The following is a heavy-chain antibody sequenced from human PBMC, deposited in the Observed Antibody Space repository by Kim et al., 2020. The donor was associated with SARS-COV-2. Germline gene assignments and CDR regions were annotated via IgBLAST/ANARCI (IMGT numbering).Heavy chain of an antibody. Sequence: SETLSLTCTVSGGSISSSSYYWGWIRQPPGKGLEWIGSIYYSGSTYYNPSLKSRVTISVDTSKNQFSLKLSSVTAADTAVYYCARDPGYGDKGTLGQGTLVTVSS. CDR3: ARDPGYGDKGT. V-gene: IGHV4-39*07. CDR1: GGSISSSSYY. D-gene: IGHD4-17*01. CDR2: IYYSGST. J-gene: IGHJ5*02.